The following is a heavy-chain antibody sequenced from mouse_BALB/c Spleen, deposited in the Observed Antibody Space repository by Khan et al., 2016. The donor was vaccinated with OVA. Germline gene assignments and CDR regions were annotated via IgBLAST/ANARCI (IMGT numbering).Heavy chain of an antibody. Sequence: EVELVESGGDLVKPGGSLKLSCAASGFTFSSYSMSWVRQTPDKRLEWVASISSGGDYTYYPDIVKGRFTISSDNAKNTLYLEMSSLKSEDTAMYYCASHVTGSFAYWGQGTLVTVSA. CDR1: GFTFSSYS. CDR2: ISSGGDYT. V-gene: IGHV5-6*01. D-gene: IGHD4-1*01. CDR3: ASHVTGSFAY. J-gene: IGHJ3*01.